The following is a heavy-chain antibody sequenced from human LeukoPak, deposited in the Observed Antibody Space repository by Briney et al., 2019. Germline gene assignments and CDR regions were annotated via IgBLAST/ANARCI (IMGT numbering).Heavy chain of an antibody. J-gene: IGHJ5*02. CDR3: ARDPGAAAGRYNWFDP. Sequence: ASVKVSRKASGYTFTSYGISWVRQAPGQGIEWMGWISAYNGNTNYAQRLQGRVTMTTDTSTSTAYMELRSLRSDDTAVYYCARDPGAAAGRYNWFDPWGQGTLVTVSS. D-gene: IGHD6-13*01. CDR2: ISAYNGNT. V-gene: IGHV1-18*01. CDR1: GYTFTSYG.